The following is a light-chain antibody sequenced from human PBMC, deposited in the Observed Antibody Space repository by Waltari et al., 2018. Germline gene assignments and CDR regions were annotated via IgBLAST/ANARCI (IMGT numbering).Light chain of an antibody. Sequence: EFVLTQSPGTLSLSPGERATLSCRASPCVSSSYLAWYQQKLAQAPRLLIFGASSRATGVPDRFSGSECGTDWTLSISRLEPEDWAVYYCQQYGSSPALTFGGGTKVEIK. J-gene: IGKJ4*01. CDR1: PCVSSSY. V-gene: IGKV3-20*01. CDR2: GAS. CDR3: QQYGSSPALT.